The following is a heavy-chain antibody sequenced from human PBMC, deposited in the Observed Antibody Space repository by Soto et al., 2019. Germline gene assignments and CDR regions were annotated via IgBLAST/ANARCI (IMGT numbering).Heavy chain of an antibody. V-gene: IGHV3-23*01. J-gene: IGHJ4*02. CDR2: ITSSGDIT. CDR1: GFSFSTYA. D-gene: IGHD6-13*01. Sequence: GGCLRLSCAASGFSFSTYAMSWVRQAPGKGLDWVSAITSSGDITYYSDSVQGRFTISRDNSNNTLFLQMNSLRADDTAVYYCAEDAAGRVAARFDYWGQGGLVTV. CDR3: AEDAAGRVAARFDY.